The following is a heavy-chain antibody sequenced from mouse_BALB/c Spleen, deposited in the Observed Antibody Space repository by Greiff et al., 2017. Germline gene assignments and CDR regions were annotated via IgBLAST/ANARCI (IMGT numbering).Heavy chain of an antibody. J-gene: IGHJ1*01. D-gene: IGHD1-1*01. CDR2: IDPSDSET. V-gene: IGHV1-69*02. Sequence: QVQLQQPGAELVKPGAPVKLSCKASGYTFTSYWMNWVKQRPGRGLEWIGRIDPSDSETHYNQKFKDKATLTVDKSSSTAYIQLSSLTSEDSAVYYCARDYYGRWYFDVWGAGTTVTVSS. CDR3: ARDYYGRWYFDV. CDR1: GYTFTSYW.